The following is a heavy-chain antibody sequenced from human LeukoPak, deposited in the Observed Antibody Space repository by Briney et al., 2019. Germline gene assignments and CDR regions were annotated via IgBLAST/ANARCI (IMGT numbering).Heavy chain of an antibody. D-gene: IGHD1-26*01. CDR1: GFTLSSYA. CDR2: ISVSGNT. V-gene: IGHV3-23*01. J-gene: IGHJ3*02. Sequence: GGSLRLSCAASGFTLSSYAMSWVRQAPGKGLEWVSAISVSGNTYHADSVKGRFTISRDSSKNTLYLQMNSLRAEDTAVYYCARGGSYLSAFDIWGQGTMVTVSS. CDR3: ARGGSYLSAFDI.